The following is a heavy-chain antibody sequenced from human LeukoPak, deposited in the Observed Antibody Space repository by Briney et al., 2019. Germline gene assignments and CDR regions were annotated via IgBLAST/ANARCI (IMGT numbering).Heavy chain of an antibody. D-gene: IGHD6-13*01. V-gene: IGHV4-34*01. J-gene: IGHJ5*02. CDR3: ARGCIAAAGTPSSWFDP. CDR2: INHSGST. Sequence: SETLSLTCAVYGGSFSGYYWSWIRQPPGKGLEWIGEINHSGSTNYNPSLKSRVTISVDTSKNQFSLKLSSATAADTAVYYCARGCIAAAGTPSSWFDPWGQGTLVTVSS. CDR1: GGSFSGYY.